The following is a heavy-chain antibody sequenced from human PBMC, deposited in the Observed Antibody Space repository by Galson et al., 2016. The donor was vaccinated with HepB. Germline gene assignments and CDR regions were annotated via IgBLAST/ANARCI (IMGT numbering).Heavy chain of an antibody. D-gene: IGHD3-3*01. Sequence: SMRLSCAASGFTFSRYAMSWVRPAPGKGLEWVAIISYDGSNKYYADSVKGRFTISRDNSKNTLFLHMNSLRAEDTAVYYSAKDGGFWRGYLDSWGQGALVSVSS. CDR3: AKDGGFWRGYLDS. CDR2: ISYDGSNK. CDR1: GFTFSRYA. J-gene: IGHJ4*02. V-gene: IGHV3-30*04.